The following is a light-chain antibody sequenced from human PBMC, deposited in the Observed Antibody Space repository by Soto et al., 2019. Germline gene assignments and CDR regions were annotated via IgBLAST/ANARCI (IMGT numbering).Light chain of an antibody. Sequence: QSVLTQSSSASASLGSSVKLTCTLSSGHSSYIIAWHQQQPGKAPRYLMKLEGSGSYNKGSGVPDRFPGSSSGADRYLTISNLQFEDEADYYCETWDSNTVVFGGGTKLTVL. CDR2: LEGSGSY. CDR1: SGHSSYI. J-gene: IGLJ2*01. CDR3: ETWDSNTVV. V-gene: IGLV4-60*02.